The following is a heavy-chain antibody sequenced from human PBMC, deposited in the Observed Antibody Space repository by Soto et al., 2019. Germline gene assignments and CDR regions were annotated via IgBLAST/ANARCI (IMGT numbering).Heavy chain of an antibody. CDR1: GFTFSSYG. CDR2: ISYDGSNK. J-gene: IGHJ3*02. Sequence: PGGSLRLSCAASGFTFSSYGMHWVRQAPGKGLEWVAVISYDGSNKYYADSVKGRFTISRDNSKNTLYLQMNSLRAEDTAVYYCAVIVGTRDAFDIWGQGTMVTVSS. D-gene: IGHD1-26*01. CDR3: AVIVGTRDAFDI. V-gene: IGHV3-30*03.